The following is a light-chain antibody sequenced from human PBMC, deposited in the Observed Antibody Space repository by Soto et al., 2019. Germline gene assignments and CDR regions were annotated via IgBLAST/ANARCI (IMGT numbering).Light chain of an antibody. V-gene: IGKV3-20*01. J-gene: IGKJ2*01. CDR1: QSVSSSY. Sequence: EIVLTQSPGTLSLSPGERATLSCRASQSVSSSYVAWYQQKPGQAPRLLIYGASTRAAALPDRFSGSGSGTDFALTISRLEPEDFAVDYCQYYGTSPGTFGQGTKLEIK. CDR3: QYYGTSPGT. CDR2: GAS.